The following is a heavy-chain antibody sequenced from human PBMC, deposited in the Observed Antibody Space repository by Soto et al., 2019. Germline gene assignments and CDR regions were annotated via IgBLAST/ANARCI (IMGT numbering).Heavy chain of an antibody. CDR1: GDSVSSNSAA. CDR3: ARDPLPYRGSANCMDV. V-gene: IGHV6-1*01. D-gene: IGHD5-12*01. CDR2: TYYRSKWYN. J-gene: IGHJ6*02. Sequence: SQTLSLTCAISGDSVSSNSAAWNWIRQSPSRGLEWLGRTYYRSKWYNDYAVSVKSRITINPDTSKNQFSLQLNSVTPEDTAVYYCARDPLPYRGSANCMDVWGQGTTVTVSS.